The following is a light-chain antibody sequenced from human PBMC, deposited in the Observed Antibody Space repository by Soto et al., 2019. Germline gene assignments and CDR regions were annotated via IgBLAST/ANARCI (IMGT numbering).Light chain of an antibody. J-gene: IGKJ1*01. CDR3: QQYNNWTPWT. CDR1: QSVSSN. V-gene: IGKV3-15*01. CDR2: GAS. Sequence: EIVMTQSPATLSVSPGERATLSCRASQSVSSNLAWYQQKPGQAPSLLIYGASTRATGIPARFSVSGSGTAFTLTISSLQSEDFAVYYCQQYNNWTPWTFGQGTKVEIK.